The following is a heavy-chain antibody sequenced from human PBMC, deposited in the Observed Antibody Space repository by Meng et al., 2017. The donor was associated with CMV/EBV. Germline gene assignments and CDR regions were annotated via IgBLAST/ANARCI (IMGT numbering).Heavy chain of an antibody. CDR3: ARSEWQQLPRGGLDY. J-gene: IGHJ4*02. D-gene: IGHD6-13*01. Sequence: SGATFSSYAISWVRQAPGQGLEWMGGIIPIFGTANYAQKFQGRVTITTDESTSTAYMELISLRSEDTAVYYCARSEWQQLPRGGLDYWGQGTLVTVSS. CDR2: IIPIFGTA. V-gene: IGHV1-69*05. CDR1: GATFSSYA.